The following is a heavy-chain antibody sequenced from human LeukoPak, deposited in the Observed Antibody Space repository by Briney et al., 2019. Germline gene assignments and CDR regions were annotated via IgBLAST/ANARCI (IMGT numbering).Heavy chain of an antibody. V-gene: IGHV1-18*01. CDR3: ARGRLTMVRGVISDY. D-gene: IGHD3-10*01. Sequence: ASVKVSCKASGYTFTSYGISWVRQAPGQGLEWMGWISAYNGNTNYAQKLQGRVTMTTDTSTSTAYMELRSLRSEDTAVYYCARGRLTMVRGVISDYWGQGTLVTVSS. CDR1: GYTFTSYG. CDR2: ISAYNGNT. J-gene: IGHJ4*02.